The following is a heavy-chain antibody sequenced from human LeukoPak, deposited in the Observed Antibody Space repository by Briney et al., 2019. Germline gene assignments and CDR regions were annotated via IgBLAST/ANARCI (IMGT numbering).Heavy chain of an antibody. Sequence: SETLSLTCTVSGGSIRRNNYYWAWIRQPPGKGLEWIGSIYYSGNSNYSPSLKSRLTLSVDTSKNQFSLKLSSLTAADTAVYYCASHDGKEYFDYWGQGTLVTVSS. CDR3: ASHDGKEYFDY. D-gene: IGHD1-26*01. J-gene: IGHJ4*02. V-gene: IGHV4-39*01. CDR2: IYYSGNS. CDR1: GGSIRRNNYY.